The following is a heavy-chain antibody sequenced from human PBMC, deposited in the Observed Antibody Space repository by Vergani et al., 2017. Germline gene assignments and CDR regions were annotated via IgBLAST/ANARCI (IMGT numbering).Heavy chain of an antibody. Sequence: QLQLQESGPGLVKPSATLSLTCSVSGAPIRSSNYYWGWIRQPPGKGLEWIASIYYSGSTYYNPSLKSRVTISVDTSKNQFSLKLSSVTAADTAVHFCARHSTVEWLVKLGWIDPWGQGILVTVSS. V-gene: IGHV4-39*01. J-gene: IGHJ5*02. CDR2: IYYSGST. D-gene: IGHD6-19*01. CDR3: ARHSTVEWLVKLGWIDP. CDR1: GAPIRSSNYY.